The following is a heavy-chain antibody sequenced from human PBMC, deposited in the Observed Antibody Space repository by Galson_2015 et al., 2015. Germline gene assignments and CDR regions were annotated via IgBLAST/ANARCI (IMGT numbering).Heavy chain of an antibody. J-gene: IGHJ6*02. D-gene: IGHD2-2*01. CDR3: ARSVLPAASDYYSGMDD. CDR1: GFTFSTYG. V-gene: IGHV3-33*01. CDR2: MWSDGSHK. Sequence: SLRLSCAASGFTFSTYGFHWVRQAPGKGLEWVALMWSDGSHKYYADSVKGRFTISRDTSKNTLFLQMNSLRVEDTAVYYCARSVLPAASDYYSGMDDWGQGTTVTVSS.